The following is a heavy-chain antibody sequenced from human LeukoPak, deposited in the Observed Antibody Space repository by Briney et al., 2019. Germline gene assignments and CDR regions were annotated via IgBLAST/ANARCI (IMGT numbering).Heavy chain of an antibody. Sequence: PGGSLRLSCAASGFTFSSYAMHWVRQAPGKGLEWVAVISYDGSNKYYADSVKGRFTISRDNSKNTLYLQMNSLRAEDTAVYYCARLRRYCSSTSCYTIDYWGQGTLVTVSS. CDR2: ISYDGSNK. CDR1: GFTFSSYA. V-gene: IGHV3-30-3*01. D-gene: IGHD2-2*02. J-gene: IGHJ4*02. CDR3: ARLRRYCSSTSCYTIDY.